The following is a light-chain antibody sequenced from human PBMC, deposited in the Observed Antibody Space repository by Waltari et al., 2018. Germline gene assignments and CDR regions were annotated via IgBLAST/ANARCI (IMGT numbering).Light chain of an antibody. V-gene: IGLV3-1*01. Sequence: SYELTQPPSVSVSPGQTASITCSGDKLGDKYACWYQQKPGQPPVLVIYQDSKRPSGIPERFSGSNSGNTATLTISGTQAVDEAEYSCQAWDSSTVVFGGGTKLTVL. CDR2: QDS. J-gene: IGLJ2*01. CDR3: QAWDSSTVV. CDR1: KLGDKY.